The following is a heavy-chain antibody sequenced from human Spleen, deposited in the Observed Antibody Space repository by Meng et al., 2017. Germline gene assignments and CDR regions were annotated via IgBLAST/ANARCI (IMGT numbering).Heavy chain of an antibody. D-gene: IGHD4-17*01. CDR2: IYYSGST. J-gene: IGHJ4*02. Sequence: SETLSLTCTVSGGSISSSSYYWGWIRQPPGKGLEWIGSIYYSGSTYYNPSLKSRVTISVDTSKNQFSLKLSSVTAADTAVYYCAVDYGDYYGFDYWGQGTLVTVYS. CDR1: GGSISSSSYY. CDR3: AVDYGDYYGFDY. V-gene: IGHV4-39*07.